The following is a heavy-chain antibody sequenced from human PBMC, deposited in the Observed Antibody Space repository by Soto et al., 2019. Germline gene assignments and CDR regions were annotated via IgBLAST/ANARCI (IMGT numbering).Heavy chain of an antibody. CDR3: ARVTDYDFWSGYYDY. D-gene: IGHD3-3*01. CDR2: IYHSGST. V-gene: IGHV4-38-2*02. J-gene: IGHJ4*02. CDR1: GYSISSGYY. Sequence: SETLSLTCTVSGYSISSGYYWGWIRQPPGKGLEWIGSIYHSGSTYYNPSLKSRVTISVDTSKNQFSLKLSSVTAADTAVYYCARVTDYDFWSGYYDYWGQGALVTVSS.